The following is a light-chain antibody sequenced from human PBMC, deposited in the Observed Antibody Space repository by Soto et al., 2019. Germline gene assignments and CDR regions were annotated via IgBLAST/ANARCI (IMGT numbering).Light chain of an antibody. Sequence: DIQMTQSPSSLSASVGDRVTITCLASQSISSYLNWYQQKPGKAPKLLIYAASSLQSGVPSRFSGSGSGTDFTLTISSLQPEDFATHYCQQSYSTPITFGQGTRLEIK. CDR1: QSISSY. CDR2: AAS. J-gene: IGKJ5*01. V-gene: IGKV1-39*01. CDR3: QQSYSTPIT.